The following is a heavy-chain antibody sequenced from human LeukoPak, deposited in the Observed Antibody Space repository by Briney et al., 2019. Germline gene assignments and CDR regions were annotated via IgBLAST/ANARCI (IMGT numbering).Heavy chain of an antibody. CDR1: GFTFSSYG. V-gene: IGHV3-30*02. D-gene: IGHD6-19*01. Sequence: TGGSLRLSCAASGFTFSSYGMHWVRQAPGKGLEWVAFIRYDGSNKYYADSVKGRFTISRDNSKNTLYLQMNSLRAEDTAVYYCAREGSYSSGWETIDYWGQGTLVTVSS. CDR2: IRYDGSNK. CDR3: AREGSYSSGWETIDY. J-gene: IGHJ4*02.